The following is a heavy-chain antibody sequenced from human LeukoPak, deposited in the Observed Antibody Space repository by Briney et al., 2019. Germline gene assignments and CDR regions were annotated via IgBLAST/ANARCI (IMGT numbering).Heavy chain of an antibody. Sequence: TSETLSLTCTVSGGSISSYYWSWIRQPPGKGLEWIGYIYYSGSTYYNPSLKSRVTISVDTSKNQFSLKLSSVTAADTAVYYCARERADYGDSFDYWGQGTLVTVSS. CDR3: ARERADYGDSFDY. CDR1: GGSISSYY. D-gene: IGHD4-17*01. J-gene: IGHJ4*02. V-gene: IGHV4-59*12. CDR2: IYYSGST.